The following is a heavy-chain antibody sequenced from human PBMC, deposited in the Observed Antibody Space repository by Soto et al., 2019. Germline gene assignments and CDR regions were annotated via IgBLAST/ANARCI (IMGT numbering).Heavy chain of an antibody. J-gene: IGHJ4*02. Sequence: QVQLVESGGGVVQPGRSLRLSCAASGFTFSSYGMHWVRQAPGKGLEWVAVIWYDGSNKYYADSVKGRFTVSRDNSKNTLYLQMNSLRAEDTAVYYCARDPAVAGRLSGFDYWGQGTLVTVSS. D-gene: IGHD6-19*01. CDR1: GFTFSSYG. CDR2: IWYDGSNK. CDR3: ARDPAVAGRLSGFDY. V-gene: IGHV3-33*01.